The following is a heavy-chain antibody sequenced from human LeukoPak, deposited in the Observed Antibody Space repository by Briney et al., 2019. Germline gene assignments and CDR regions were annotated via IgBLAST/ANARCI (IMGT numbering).Heavy chain of an antibody. CDR3: ARVNTMVRGVMSRVNGMDV. Sequence: SETLSLTCTVSGGSISSRGYYWGWIRQPPGKELEWIGSIYYSGNTYYNPSLKSRVTISVDTSKNQFSLRLTSVTAADTAVYHCARVNTMVRGVMSRVNGMDVWGQGTTVTVSS. CDR2: IYYSGNT. D-gene: IGHD3-10*01. J-gene: IGHJ6*02. CDR1: GGSISSRGYY. V-gene: IGHV4-39*01.